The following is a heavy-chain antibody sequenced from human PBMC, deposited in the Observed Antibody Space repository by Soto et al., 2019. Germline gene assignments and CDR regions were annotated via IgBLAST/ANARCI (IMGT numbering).Heavy chain of an antibody. V-gene: IGHV1-69*01. J-gene: IGHJ6*02. CDR3: ASFSGYCSSTSCYVDYYGMDV. D-gene: IGHD2-2*01. CDR1: GGTFSSYA. CDR2: IIPIFGTA. Sequence: QVQLVQSGAEVKKPGSSVKVSCKASGGTFSSYAISWVRQAPGQGLEWMGGIIPIFGTANYAQKFQGRVTITEDESTSTAYMELSSLRSEDTAVYYCASFSGYCSSTSCYVDYYGMDVWGQGTTVTVSS.